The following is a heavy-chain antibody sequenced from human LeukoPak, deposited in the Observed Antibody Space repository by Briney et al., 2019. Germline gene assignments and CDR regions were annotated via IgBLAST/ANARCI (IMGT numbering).Heavy chain of an antibody. CDR1: GYTFTGYY. Sequence: GASVTVSCKASGYTFTGYYMHWVRQAPGQGLEWMGWINPNSGGTNYAQKFQGRVTMTRDTSISTAYMELSRLRSDDTAVYYCARVGDGYNSEGDWFDPWGQGTLVTVSS. CDR2: INPNSGGT. V-gene: IGHV1-2*02. J-gene: IGHJ5*02. CDR3: ARVGDGYNSEGDWFDP. D-gene: IGHD5-24*01.